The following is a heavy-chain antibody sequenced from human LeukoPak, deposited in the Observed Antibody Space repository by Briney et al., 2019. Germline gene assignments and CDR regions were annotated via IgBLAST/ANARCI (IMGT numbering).Heavy chain of an antibody. CDR1: GYTLTELS. V-gene: IGHV1-24*01. D-gene: IGHD6-19*01. CDR2: FDPEDGET. J-gene: IGHJ4*02. Sequence: RASVKVSCKVSGYTLTELSMHGVRQAPGKGLEWMGGFDPEDGETIYAQKFQGRVTMTEDTSTDTAYMELSSLRSDDTAVYYCATGWYHFDYWGQGTLVTVSS. CDR3: ATGWYHFDY.